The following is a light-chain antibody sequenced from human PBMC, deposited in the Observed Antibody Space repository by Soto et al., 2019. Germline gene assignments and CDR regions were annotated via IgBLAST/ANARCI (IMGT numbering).Light chain of an antibody. CDR3: QQYNKWPART. Sequence: EIVLTQSTATLSLSPGERATLSCRASQSFXSYFVWYKTKPGQAPRILIXGQSTRATGIPARFSGSGSGREFTLTISSLHSEDFAVSYCQQYNKWPARTFGQGTRLEIK. V-gene: IGKV3D-15*01. J-gene: IGKJ5*01. CDR1: QSFXSY. CDR2: GQS.